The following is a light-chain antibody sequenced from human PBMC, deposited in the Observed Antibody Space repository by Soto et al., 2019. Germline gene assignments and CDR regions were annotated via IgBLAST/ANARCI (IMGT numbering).Light chain of an antibody. Sequence: DIVMTQSPDSLAVSLGERATINCKSSQSVLYSSNNKNYLAWYQQKPGQPPKLLFYWASTRESGVPDRFSGSGSGTDFTLTISSLQAEDVAVYYCQQYYSSRTFGQGTKVEIK. CDR3: QQYYSSRT. J-gene: IGKJ1*01. CDR1: QSVLYSSNNKNY. CDR2: WAS. V-gene: IGKV4-1*01.